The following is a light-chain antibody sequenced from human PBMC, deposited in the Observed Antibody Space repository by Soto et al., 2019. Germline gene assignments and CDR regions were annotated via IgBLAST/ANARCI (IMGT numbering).Light chain of an antibody. CDR1: SSDVGGYNY. CDR3: SSYAGSNNYEV. V-gene: IGLV2-8*01. J-gene: IGLJ2*01. Sequence: QSALTQPPSASGSPGQSVTISCTGTSSDVGGYNYVSWYQHHPGKAPKLMIYEVSKRPSGVPDRFSGSKSGNTASLTVSGLQAEDEDDYYCSSYAGSNNYEVFGGGTKLTVL. CDR2: EVS.